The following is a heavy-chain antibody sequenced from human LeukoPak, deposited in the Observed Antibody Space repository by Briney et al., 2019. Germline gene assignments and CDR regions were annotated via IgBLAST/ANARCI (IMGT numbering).Heavy chain of an antibody. Sequence: PSETLSLTCTVSGGSISSGSYYWSWIRQPAGKGLEWIGRIYTSGSTNYNPSLKSRVTISVDTSKNQFSLKLSSVTAADTAVYYCARIPKPGTAVAGMVHDWFDPWGQGTLVTVSS. CDR1: GGSISSGSYY. CDR3: ARIPKPGTAVAGMVHDWFDP. CDR2: IYTSGST. V-gene: IGHV4-61*02. D-gene: IGHD6-19*01. J-gene: IGHJ5*02.